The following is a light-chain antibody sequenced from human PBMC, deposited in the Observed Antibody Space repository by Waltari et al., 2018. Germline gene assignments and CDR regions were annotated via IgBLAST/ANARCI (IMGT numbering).Light chain of an antibody. CDR1: QTISTY. V-gene: IGKV1-39*01. CDR3: QQSYSNPRT. J-gene: IGKJ1*01. CDR2: GAS. Sequence: DIQITQSPPSLSAAVGDSVTNTCRASQTISTYLNWYLQKPGKAPKLLIFGASTLQSGVPSRFSGSGSGTDFTLSISGLQPDDFGTYYCQQSYSNPRTFGQGTKVDIK.